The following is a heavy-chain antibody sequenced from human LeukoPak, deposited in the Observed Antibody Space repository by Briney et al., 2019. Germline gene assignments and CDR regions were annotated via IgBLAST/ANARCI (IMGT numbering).Heavy chain of an antibody. CDR3: ASDPDSSPSLDY. CDR2: IWYDGSNK. CDR1: GFTFSSYG. V-gene: IGHV3-33*01. Sequence: GGSLRLSCAASGFTFSSYGMRWVRQAPGKGLEWVAVIWYDGSNKYYADSVKGRFTISRDNSKNTLYLQMNSLRPEDTAVYYCASDPDSSPSLDYWGQGTLVTVSS. J-gene: IGHJ4*02. D-gene: IGHD6-6*01.